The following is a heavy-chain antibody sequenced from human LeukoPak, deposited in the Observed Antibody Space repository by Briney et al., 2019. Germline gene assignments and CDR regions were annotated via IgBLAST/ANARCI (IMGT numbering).Heavy chain of an antibody. CDR2: INPNSGGT. D-gene: IGHD6-13*01. CDR3: ARDLDSSSWSICYFDY. Sequence: ASVKVSCKASRYTFTGYYVHWVRQAPGQGLEWMGWINPNSGGTNYAQKFQDRVTMTRDTSTSTVYMELNSLRSEDTAMYYCARDLDSSSWSICYFDYWGQGTLVTVFS. CDR1: RYTFTGYY. V-gene: IGHV1-2*02. J-gene: IGHJ4*02.